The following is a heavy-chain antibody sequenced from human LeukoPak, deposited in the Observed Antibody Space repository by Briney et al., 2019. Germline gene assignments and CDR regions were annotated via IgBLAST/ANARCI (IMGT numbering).Heavy chain of an antibody. CDR1: GFTFSSYS. V-gene: IGHV3-23*01. CDR2: IGSSGANT. J-gene: IGHJ6*02. CDR3: AKNEGAGYCSGGSCPWGMDV. Sequence: GGSLRLSCAASGFTFSSYSMNWVRQAPGKGLEWVSLIGSSGANTYYADSVKGRFTISRDKSKNTLYLQMNSLRVDDTAVYYCAKNEGAGYCSGGSCPWGMDVWGQGTTVTVSS. D-gene: IGHD2-15*01.